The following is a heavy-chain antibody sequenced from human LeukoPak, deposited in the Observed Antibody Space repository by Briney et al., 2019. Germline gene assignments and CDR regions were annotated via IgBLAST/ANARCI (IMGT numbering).Heavy chain of an antibody. V-gene: IGHV1-46*01. J-gene: IGHJ4*02. CDR1: GYTFTSYY. Sequence: GGSVKFSCKASGYTFTSYYMHWVRQAPGQGLEWMGIINPSGGSTSYAQKFQGRVTMTRDTSTSTVYMELSSLRSEDTAVYYCARYVATTMNVDYWGQGTLVTVSS. CDR3: ARYVATTMNVDY. CDR2: INPSGGST. D-gene: IGHD5-12*01.